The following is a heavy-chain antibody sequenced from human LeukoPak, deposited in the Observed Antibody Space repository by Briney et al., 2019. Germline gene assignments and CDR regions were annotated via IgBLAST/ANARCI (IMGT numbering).Heavy chain of an antibody. D-gene: IGHD5-12*01. V-gene: IGHV3-23*01. CDR1: GFTFSTYA. Sequence: PGGSLRLSCAASGFTFSTYAMTWVRQAPGKGLEWVSLISGTGGSTYYADSVKGRFTISRDNSKNTLYLQMNSLRADDTALYYCAKNEVWWLPDSWGQGTLVTVSS. CDR3: AKNEVWWLPDS. J-gene: IGHJ4*02. CDR2: ISGTGGST.